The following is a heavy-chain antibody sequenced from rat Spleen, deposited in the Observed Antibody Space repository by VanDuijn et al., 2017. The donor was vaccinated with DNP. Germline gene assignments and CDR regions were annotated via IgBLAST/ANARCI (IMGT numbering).Heavy chain of an antibody. Sequence: EVQLVESGGGLVQPGRSLKLSCAASGFTFSNYDMAWVRQAPTKGLEWVASISNSGGSTYYRDSVKGRFTISRDNAKSTLYLQMDSLRSEDTATYYCTKQGFRYDDNYYNDYYVMDVWGQGASVTVSS. CDR3: TKQGFRYDDNYYNDYYVMDV. J-gene: IGHJ4*01. D-gene: IGHD1-12*02. CDR1: GFTFSNYD. CDR2: ISNSGGST. V-gene: IGHV5-25*01.